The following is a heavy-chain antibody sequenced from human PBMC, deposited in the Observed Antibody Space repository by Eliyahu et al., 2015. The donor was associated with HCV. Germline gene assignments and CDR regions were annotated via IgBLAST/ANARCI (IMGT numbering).Heavy chain of an antibody. J-gene: IGHJ4*02. V-gene: IGHV4-59*08. CDR3: AGLRAYSGSWYYFDS. D-gene: IGHD6-13*01. CDR1: GDSISSSH. Sequence: QVQLQESGPGLVKPSETLSLTCSVTGDSISSSHWSWIRQTPGKGLEWIGNVHDRGTTHYKPPPKSRLGISVDTSKNHLSLNLGSVTAADTAVYYCAGLRAYSGSWYYFDSWGPGTLVTVSS. CDR2: VHDRGTT.